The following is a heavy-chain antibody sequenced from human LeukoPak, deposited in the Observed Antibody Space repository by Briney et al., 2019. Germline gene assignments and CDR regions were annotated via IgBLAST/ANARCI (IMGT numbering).Heavy chain of an antibody. V-gene: IGHV1-18*01. CDR1: GYTFTSYG. J-gene: IGHJ4*02. CDR3: ARVQDGREWLRTYYFDY. CDR2: ISAYNGNT. D-gene: IGHD5-12*01. Sequence: ASVKVSCKASGYTFTSYGISWVRQAPGQGVEGMGWISAYNGNTNYAQKFQGRVTMTRDMSTSTVYMELSSLRSEGTAVYYCARVQDGREWLRTYYFDYWGQGTLVTVSS.